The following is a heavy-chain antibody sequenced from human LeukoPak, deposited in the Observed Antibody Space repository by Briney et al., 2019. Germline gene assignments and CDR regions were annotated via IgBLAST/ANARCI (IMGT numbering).Heavy chain of an antibody. Sequence: GSLRLSCAASGFTFSSYWMSWVRQAPGKGLEWIGEINHSGSTNYNPSLKSRVTISIDTSKNQFSLKLSSVTAADTAVYYCARAIRGGWSSSPFDYWGQGTLVTVSS. J-gene: IGHJ4*02. CDR3: ARAIRGGWSSSPFDY. CDR1: GFTFSSYW. CDR2: INHSGST. V-gene: IGHV4-34*01. D-gene: IGHD6-19*01.